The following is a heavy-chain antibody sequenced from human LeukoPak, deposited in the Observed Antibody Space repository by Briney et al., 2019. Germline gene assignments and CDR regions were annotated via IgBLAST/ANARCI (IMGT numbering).Heavy chain of an antibody. V-gene: IGHV3-23*01. CDR3: ALGYAMNY. J-gene: IGHJ4*02. D-gene: IGHD2-8*01. Sequence: GGSLRLSCAASGFTFRSYAMSWVRQAPGEGLEWVSGISNSGGSGIAYYADSVKGRITIFRDNSKNTLYLQMNSLRVEDTAVYYCALGYAMNYWGQGTLVTVSS. CDR2: ISNSGGSGIA. CDR1: GFTFRSYA.